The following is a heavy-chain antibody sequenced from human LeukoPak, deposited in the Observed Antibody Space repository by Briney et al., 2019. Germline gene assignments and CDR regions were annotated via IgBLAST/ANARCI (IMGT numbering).Heavy chain of an antibody. D-gene: IGHD3-16*01. J-gene: IGHJ6*03. CDR1: GGTFSSYA. CDR3: ASFGSRGAYYYYYMDV. V-gene: IGHV1-69*01. Sequence: SVKVSCKASGGTFSSYAISWVRQAPGQGLEWMGGMIPIFGTANYAQKFQGRVTITADESTSTAYMELSSLRSEDTAVYYCASFGSRGAYYYYYMDVWGKGTTVTVSS. CDR2: MIPIFGTA.